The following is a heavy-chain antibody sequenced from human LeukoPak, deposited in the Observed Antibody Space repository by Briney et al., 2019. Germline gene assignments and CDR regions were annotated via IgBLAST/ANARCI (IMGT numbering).Heavy chain of an antibody. CDR3: ARIPIGFGELGNY. J-gene: IGHJ4*02. CDR1: GFTFSDYW. CDR2: INSDGSTT. D-gene: IGHD3-10*01. V-gene: IGHV3-74*01. Sequence: TGGSLRLSCEASGFTFSDYWMHWVRQAPGKGLVWVSGINSDGSTTSYADSVKGRFTISRDNAKNTLYLQMNSLRAEDTAVYHCARIPIGFGELGNYWGQGTLVTVSS.